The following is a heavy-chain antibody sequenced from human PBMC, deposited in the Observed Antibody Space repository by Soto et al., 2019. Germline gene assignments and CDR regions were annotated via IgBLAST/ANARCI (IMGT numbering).Heavy chain of an antibody. V-gene: IGHV1-69*13. CDR2: IIPMFNIT. J-gene: IGHJ6*02. CDR1: GGTFVSYV. D-gene: IGHD4-4*01. Sequence: SVKVSCKASGGTFVSYVYNWVRKAPGQGLEWMGGIIPMFNITNYAQKFQGRITITADESTTTAYMELSSLKSEDTAVYFCARWPTVSRPTYGMDVWGQGTTVTVSS. CDR3: ARWPTVSRPTYGMDV.